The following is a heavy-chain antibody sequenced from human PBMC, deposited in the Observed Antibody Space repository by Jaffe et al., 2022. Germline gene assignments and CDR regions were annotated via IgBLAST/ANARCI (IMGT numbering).Heavy chain of an antibody. CDR3: AKDGGQWLTPYYFDY. V-gene: IGHV3-23*01. J-gene: IGHJ4*02. CDR1: GFTFSSYA. D-gene: IGHD6-19*01. CDR2: ISDSGDST. Sequence: EVQLLESGGGLVQPGGSLRLSCAASGFTFSSYAVSWVRQAPGKGLEWVSTISDSGDSTYYADSVKGRFTISRDNSKNTLYLQMNSLRAEDTAVYYCAKDGGQWLTPYYFDYWGQGTLVTVSS.